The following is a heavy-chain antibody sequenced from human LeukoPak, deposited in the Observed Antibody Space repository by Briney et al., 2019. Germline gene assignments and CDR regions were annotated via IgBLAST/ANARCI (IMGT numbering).Heavy chain of an antibody. J-gene: IGHJ6*02. CDR3: ARDRQSITVIRGVDYYFYGMDV. CDR1: GGSIRSYY. CDR2: IYYSGTT. V-gene: IGHV4-59*01. Sequence: SETLSLTCTVSGGSIRSYYWSWLRQPPGKGLEWIGYIYYSGTTNYNPSLKSRVTISVDTSKNQFSLKLSSVTAAVTAVYYCARDRQSITVIRGVDYYFYGMDVWGQGTTVTVSS. D-gene: IGHD3-10*01.